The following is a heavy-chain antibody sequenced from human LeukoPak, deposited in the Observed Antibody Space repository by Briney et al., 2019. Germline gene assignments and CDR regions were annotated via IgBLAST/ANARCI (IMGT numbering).Heavy chain of an antibody. D-gene: IGHD3-3*01. CDR3: AKGGSDRVFGVVLYYFDY. J-gene: IGHJ4*02. CDR1: GFTFSSYW. Sequence: GSLRLSCAASGFTFSSYWMHWVRQAPGKGLVWVSRINSDGSSTSYADSVKGRFTISRDNSKNTLYLQMNSLRAEDTAVYYCAKGGSDRVFGVVLYYFDYWGQGTLVTVSS. CDR2: INSDGSST. V-gene: IGHV3-74*01.